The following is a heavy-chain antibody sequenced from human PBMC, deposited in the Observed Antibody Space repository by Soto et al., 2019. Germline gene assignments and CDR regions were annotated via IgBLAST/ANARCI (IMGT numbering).Heavy chain of an antibody. Sequence: QVQLVESGGGLVKPGGSLRLSCAASGFTFSDYYMSWIRQAPGKGLEWVSYISSSSSYTNYADSVKGRFTISRDNAKNSLYLQMNSLRAEDTAVYYCANHYYDSSGGAFDIWGQGTMVTVSS. V-gene: IGHV3-11*06. J-gene: IGHJ3*02. D-gene: IGHD3-22*01. CDR3: ANHYYDSSGGAFDI. CDR2: ISSSSSYT. CDR1: GFTFSDYY.